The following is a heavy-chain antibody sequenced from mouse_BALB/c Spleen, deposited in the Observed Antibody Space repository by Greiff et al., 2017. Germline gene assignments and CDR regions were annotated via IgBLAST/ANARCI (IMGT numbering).Heavy chain of an antibody. CDR2: IYWDDDK. J-gene: IGHJ4*01. CDR3: ARRAYYGTGNYAMDY. D-gene: IGHD2-10*01. Sequence: QVTLNVSGPGILQPSQTLSLTCSFSGFSLSTSGMGVSWIRQPSGKGLEWLAHIYWDDDKRYNPSLKSRLAISKDTSSNQVFLKITSVDTADTATYYCARRAYYGTGNYAMDYWGQGTSVTVSS. V-gene: IGHV8-12*01. CDR1: GFSLSTSGMG.